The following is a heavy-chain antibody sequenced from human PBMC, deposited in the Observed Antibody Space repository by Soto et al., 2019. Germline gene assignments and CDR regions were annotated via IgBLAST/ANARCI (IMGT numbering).Heavy chain of an antibody. V-gene: IGHV1-58*01. CDR1: GFTFTSSA. J-gene: IGHJ3*02. Sequence: SVKVSCKASGFTFTSSAVQWVRQARGQRLEWIGWIVVGSGNTSYAQKFQERVTITRDMSTSTAYMELSSLRSEDTAVYYCAALDSSGYYYEAFDIWGQGTMVTVSS. D-gene: IGHD3-22*01. CDR3: AALDSSGYYYEAFDI. CDR2: IVVGSGNT.